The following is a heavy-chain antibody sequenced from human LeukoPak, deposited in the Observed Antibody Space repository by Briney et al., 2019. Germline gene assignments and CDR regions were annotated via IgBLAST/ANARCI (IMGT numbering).Heavy chain of an antibody. V-gene: IGHV3-23*01. J-gene: IGHJ4*02. CDR3: AKFLPTHIVAANYCFDY. Sequence: VGSLRLSCAASGFTFSSYAMSWVRQAPGKGLEWVSAISGSGGSTYYADSVKGRFTISRDNSKNTLYLQMNSLRAEDTAVYYCAKFLPTHIVAANYCFDYWGQGTLVTVSS. CDR2: ISGSGGST. D-gene: IGHD2-21*01. CDR1: GFTFSSYA.